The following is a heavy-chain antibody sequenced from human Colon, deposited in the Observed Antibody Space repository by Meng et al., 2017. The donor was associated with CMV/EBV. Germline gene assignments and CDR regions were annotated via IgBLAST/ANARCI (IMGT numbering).Heavy chain of an antibody. D-gene: IGHD3-22*01. J-gene: IGHJ5*02. CDR1: GGSFTIAGNH. CDR2: IYYTGNI. V-gene: IGHV4-31*03. Sequence: CSVSGGSFTIAGNHWSWVRQRPGEGLEWIGQIYYTGNIYYHPSLRSRVTISIDTSKNQFSLDLTSVTAADTAVYYCANYYRGRGGQGPWGQGTLVTVSS. CDR3: ANYYRGRGGQGP.